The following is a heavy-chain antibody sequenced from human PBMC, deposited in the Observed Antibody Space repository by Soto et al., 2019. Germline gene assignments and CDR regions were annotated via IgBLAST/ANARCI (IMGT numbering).Heavy chain of an antibody. D-gene: IGHD6-19*01. CDR2: ISSSSSYI. CDR1: GFTFSSYS. V-gene: IGHV3-21*01. Sequence: GGSLRLSCAASGFTFSSYSMNWVRQAPGKGLEWVSSISSSSSYIYYADSVKGRFTISRDNAKNSLYLQMNSLRAEDTAVYYCARDRAVAGPDAFDIWGQGTMVTVSS. CDR3: ARDRAVAGPDAFDI. J-gene: IGHJ3*02.